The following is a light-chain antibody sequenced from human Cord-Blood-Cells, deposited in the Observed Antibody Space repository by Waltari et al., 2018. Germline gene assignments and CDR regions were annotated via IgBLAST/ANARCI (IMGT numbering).Light chain of an antibody. V-gene: IGKV1-8*01. CDR3: QQYYSYPWT. Sequence: AIRMTQSPSPFSASTGDRVTITCRASQGISSYLAWYQQKPGKAPKLLIYAASTLQSGVPSRFSGSGSGTDFTRTISCLQSEDFATYYCQQYYSYPWTFGQGTKVEIK. J-gene: IGKJ1*01. CDR1: QGISSY. CDR2: AAS.